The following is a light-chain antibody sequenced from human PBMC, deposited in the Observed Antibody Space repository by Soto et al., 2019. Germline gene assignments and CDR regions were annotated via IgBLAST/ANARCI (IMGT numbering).Light chain of an antibody. Sequence: EIVLTQSPGTLSLSPGERATLSCRASQSVSSSSITWYQQKPGQAPRLLIYGASNRATGIPDRFSGSGSGTDLSLTISRLEPEDFAVYYCLQFDNSPLYTFGQGTKVEI. CDR3: LQFDNSPLYT. CDR2: GAS. V-gene: IGKV3-20*01. J-gene: IGKJ2*01. CDR1: QSVSSSS.